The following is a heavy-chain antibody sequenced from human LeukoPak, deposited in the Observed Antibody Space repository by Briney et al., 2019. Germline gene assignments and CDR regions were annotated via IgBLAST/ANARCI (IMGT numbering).Heavy chain of an antibody. D-gene: IGHD1-26*01. CDR3: ARERGSYYAYNWFDP. V-gene: IGHV4-30-4*08. Sequence: RTSETLSLTCTVSGGSISSGDYYWSWIRQPTGKGLEWIGYIYYSGSTYYNPSLKSRVTISVDASKNQFSLKLSSVTAADTAVYYCARERGSYYAYNWFDPWGQGTLVTVSS. J-gene: IGHJ5*02. CDR1: GGSISSGDYY. CDR2: IYYSGST.